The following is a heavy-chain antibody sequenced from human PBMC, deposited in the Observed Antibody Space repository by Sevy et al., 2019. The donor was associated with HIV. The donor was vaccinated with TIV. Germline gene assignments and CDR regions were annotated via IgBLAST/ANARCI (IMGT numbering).Heavy chain of an antibody. CDR1: GFTFSDYC. V-gene: IGHV3-11*01. Sequence: GGSLRLSCAASGFTFSDYCMSWIRQAPGKGLEWVSYISGSGKTIYNADSVKGRFAISRDNAKNLLFLQMNSLRADEKAVYYCARVGGDQYQYYGLDVWGQGTTVTVSS. J-gene: IGHJ6*02. D-gene: IGHD2-21*01. CDR3: ARVGGDQYQYYGLDV. CDR2: ISGSGKTI.